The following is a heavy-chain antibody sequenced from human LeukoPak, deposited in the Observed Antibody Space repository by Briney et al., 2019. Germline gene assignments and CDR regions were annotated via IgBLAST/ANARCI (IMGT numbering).Heavy chain of an antibody. CDR3: ARSVSAYAGRGWFDP. CDR1: GGSIRSLGYS. Sequence: PSETLSLTCSVSGGSIRSLGYSWGWIRQPPGKGLEWIASMYYTGTTYYNPSLKSRVTMSVVTSKNQFSLDLTSVTAADTAVFYCARSVSAYAGRGWFDPWGQGTLVTVSS. V-gene: IGHV4-39*07. J-gene: IGHJ5*02. CDR2: MYYTGTT. D-gene: IGHD5-12*01.